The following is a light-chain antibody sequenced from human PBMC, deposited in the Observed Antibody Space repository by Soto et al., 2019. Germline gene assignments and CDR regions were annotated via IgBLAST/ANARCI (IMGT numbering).Light chain of an antibody. J-gene: IGKJ1*01. Sequence: DIQMTQSPSTLSAFVGDRVTITCRASQTISTSLAWYQQKPGKAPKLLIYLASTLQSGVPARFSGSGSATEFTLSISSLQPDDFATYYCQHYNSYSEAFGQGTKV. V-gene: IGKV1-5*03. CDR2: LAS. CDR1: QTISTS. CDR3: QHYNSYSEA.